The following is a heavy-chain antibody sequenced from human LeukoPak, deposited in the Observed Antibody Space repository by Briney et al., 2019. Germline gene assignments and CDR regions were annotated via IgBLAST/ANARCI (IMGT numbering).Heavy chain of an antibody. J-gene: IGHJ4*02. V-gene: IGHV1-2*02. Sequence: ASVKVSCKASGYTFTGYYMHWVRQAPGQGLEWMGWINPNSGGTNYAQKFQGRVTMTRDTSISTAYTELSRLRSDDTAVYYCARGYSSSYGRDYFDYWGQGTLVTVSS. CDR1: GYTFTGYY. CDR3: ARGYSSSYGRDYFDY. D-gene: IGHD6-13*01. CDR2: INPNSGGT.